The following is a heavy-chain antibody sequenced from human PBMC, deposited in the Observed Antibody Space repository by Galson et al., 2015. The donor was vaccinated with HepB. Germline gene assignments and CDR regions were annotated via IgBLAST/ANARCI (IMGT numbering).Heavy chain of an antibody. J-gene: IGHJ2*01. V-gene: IGHV1-24*01. D-gene: IGHD1-26*01. CDR1: GYTLTELS. Sequence: SVKVSCKVSGYTLTELSMHWVRRAPGKGLEWMGGFDPEDGETIYAQKFQGRVTMTEDTSTDTAYMELSSLRSEDTAVYYCATLRGSYSTPYWYFDLWGRGTLVTVSS. CDR3: ATLRGSYSTPYWYFDL. CDR2: FDPEDGET.